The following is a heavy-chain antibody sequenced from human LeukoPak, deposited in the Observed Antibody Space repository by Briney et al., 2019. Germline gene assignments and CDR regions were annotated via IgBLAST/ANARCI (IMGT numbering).Heavy chain of an antibody. CDR3: ARSIAAARVFDY. Sequence: SETLSLTCTVSGYSISSGYYWGWIRQPPGKGLEWIGSIYHSGSTYYNPSLKSRVTISVDRSKNQFSLKLSSVTAADTAVYYCARSIAAARVFDYWGQGTLVTVSS. CDR2: IYHSGST. J-gene: IGHJ4*02. D-gene: IGHD6-13*01. CDR1: GYSISSGYY. V-gene: IGHV4-38-2*02.